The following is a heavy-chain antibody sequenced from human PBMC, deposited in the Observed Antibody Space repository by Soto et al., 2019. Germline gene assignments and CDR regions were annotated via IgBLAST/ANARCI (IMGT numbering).Heavy chain of an antibody. CDR3: ARPLNYSNYDY. CDR2: IFPGDSDT. J-gene: IGHJ4*02. V-gene: IGHV5-51*01. CDR1: GYRFRSHW. Sequence: GESLKISCDVSGYRFRSHWIAWVRQIPGKGLEWMGIIFPGDSDTRYSPSFEGQVTISTDNSISTAFLQWRSLKVSDTAMYFCARPLNYSNYDYWGQGTLVTVSS. D-gene: IGHD4-4*01.